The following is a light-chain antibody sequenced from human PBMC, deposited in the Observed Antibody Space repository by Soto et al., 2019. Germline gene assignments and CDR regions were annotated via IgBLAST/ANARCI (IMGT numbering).Light chain of an antibody. J-gene: IGKJ1*01. V-gene: IGKV3-15*01. Sequence: EVVLTQSPDTLSLSPGERATLSCRASQSLRSSLAWYQQKPGQAPRLLIYDASTRATGIPARFSGSGSGTDFTLTISGLQSEDFAVYYCQQYNNWPQTFGQGTKVDIK. CDR3: QQYNNWPQT. CDR1: QSLRSS. CDR2: DAS.